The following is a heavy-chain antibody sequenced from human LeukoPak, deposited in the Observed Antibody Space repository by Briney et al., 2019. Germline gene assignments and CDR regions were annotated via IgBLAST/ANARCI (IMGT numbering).Heavy chain of an antibody. CDR3: ARDLSRGYGATSGYFDY. Sequence: SETLSLTCTVSGGSISSHYWSWIRQPAGKGLEWMGRIYTSGGTNYNPSLKSRVTMSVDTSKNQFSLKLSYVTAADTAVYYCARDLSRGYGATSGYFDYWGQGTLVTVSS. D-gene: IGHD4-23*01. CDR1: GGSISSHY. J-gene: IGHJ4*02. V-gene: IGHV4-4*07. CDR2: IYTSGGT.